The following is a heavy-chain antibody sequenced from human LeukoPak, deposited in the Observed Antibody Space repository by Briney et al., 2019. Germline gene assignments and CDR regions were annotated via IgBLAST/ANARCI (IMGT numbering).Heavy chain of an antibody. D-gene: IGHD6-19*01. V-gene: IGHV3-33*06. J-gene: IGHJ5*02. CDR2: IWYDGSNK. CDR1: GSTFSTYG. Sequence: GSLRLSCAASGSTFSTYGMHWVRQAPGKGLEWVAVIWYDGSNKYYADSVKGRFTISRDNSKNTLYLQMNSLRAEDTAVYYCAKDLGGQWLVFWFDPWGQGTLVTVSS. CDR3: AKDLGGQWLVFWFDP.